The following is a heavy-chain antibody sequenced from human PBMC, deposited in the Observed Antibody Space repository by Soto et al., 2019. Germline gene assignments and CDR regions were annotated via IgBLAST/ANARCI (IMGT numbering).Heavy chain of an antibody. V-gene: IGHV3-33*01. Sequence: QVQLVESGGGVVQPGRSLRLSCAASGFTFSSYGMHWVRQAPGKGLEWVAVIWYDGSHKYYADSVKGRFTISRDNSKNTLYLQMNSLRAEDTAVYYCARDYSSWSGGFDYWGQGTLVTVSS. CDR3: ARDYSSWSGGFDY. CDR1: GFTFSSYG. D-gene: IGHD6-6*01. J-gene: IGHJ4*02. CDR2: IWYDGSHK.